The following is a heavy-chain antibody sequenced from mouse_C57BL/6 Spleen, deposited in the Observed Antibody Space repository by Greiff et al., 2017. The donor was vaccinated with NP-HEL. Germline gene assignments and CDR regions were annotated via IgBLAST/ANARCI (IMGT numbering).Heavy chain of an antibody. Sequence: QVQLQQPGAELVRPGSSVKLSCKASGYTFTSYWMDWVKQRPGQGLEWIGNIYPSDSETHYNQKFKDKATLTVDKSSSIAYMQLSSLTSEDSAVYYCARRITTVTDWYFDVWGTGTTVTVSS. CDR2: IYPSDSET. V-gene: IGHV1-61*01. D-gene: IGHD1-1*01. J-gene: IGHJ1*03. CDR1: GYTFTSYW. CDR3: ARRITTVTDWYFDV.